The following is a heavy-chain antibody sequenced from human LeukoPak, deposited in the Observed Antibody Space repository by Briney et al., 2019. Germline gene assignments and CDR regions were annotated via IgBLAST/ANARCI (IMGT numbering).Heavy chain of an antibody. V-gene: IGHV3-23*01. CDR1: GFTFNSYA. Sequence: GESLRLSCAASGFTFNSYAMSWVRQAPGKGLEWVSAITGSGVSTYYADSVKGRFTISRDNSKNTLYLQMNSLRAEDTAVYYCAKDLLDIVATIPILVFDYWGQGTLVTVSS. J-gene: IGHJ4*02. CDR3: AKDLLDIVATIPILVFDY. CDR2: ITGSGVST. D-gene: IGHD5-12*01.